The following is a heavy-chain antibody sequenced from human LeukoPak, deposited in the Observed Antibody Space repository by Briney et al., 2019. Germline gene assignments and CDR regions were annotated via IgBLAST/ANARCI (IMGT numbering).Heavy chain of an antibody. CDR1: GYTFTSYG. V-gene: IGHV1-18*01. Sequence: ASVTVSCKASGYTFTSYGISWVRQAPGQGLEWMGWISAYNGNTNYAQKLQGRVTMTTDTSTSTAYMELRSLRSDDTAVYYCARDRLWVSGYSFDYWGQGTLVTVSS. CDR2: ISAYNGNT. D-gene: IGHD3-22*01. CDR3: ARDRLWVSGYSFDY. J-gene: IGHJ4*02.